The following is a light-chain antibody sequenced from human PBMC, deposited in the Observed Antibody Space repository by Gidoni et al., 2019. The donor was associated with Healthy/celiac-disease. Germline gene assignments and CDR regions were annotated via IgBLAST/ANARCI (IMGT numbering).Light chain of an antibody. J-gene: IGLJ2*01. Sequence: SYELTQPPSVSVSPGQTASITCSGDKVGDKYACWYQQNPGQSPVMVIYHDSKRPSGIPERFSGSNSGNTATLTISGTQAMDEADYYCQAWDSSTVVFGGGTKLTVL. CDR3: QAWDSSTVV. V-gene: IGLV3-1*01. CDR2: HDS. CDR1: KVGDKY.